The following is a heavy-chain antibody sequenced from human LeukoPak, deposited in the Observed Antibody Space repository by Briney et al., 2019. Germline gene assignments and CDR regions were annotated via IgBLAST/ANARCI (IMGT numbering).Heavy chain of an antibody. Sequence: SQTLSLTCAVSGGSISSGGYSWSWIRQPPGKGLEWIGYIYHSGSTYYNPSLKSRVTISVDRSKNQFSLKLSSVTAADTAVYYCARGITMVRGVIRHYYYYGMDVWGKGPRSPSPQ. J-gene: IGHJ6*01. CDR1: GGSISSGGYS. CDR3: ARGITMVRGVIRHYYYYGMDV. V-gene: IGHV4-30-2*01. D-gene: IGHD3-10*01. CDR2: IYHSGST.